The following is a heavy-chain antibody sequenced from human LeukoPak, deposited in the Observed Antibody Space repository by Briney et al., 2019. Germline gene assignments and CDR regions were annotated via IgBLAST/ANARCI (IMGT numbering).Heavy chain of an antibody. J-gene: IGHJ4*02. CDR2: INWNGGST. Sequence: PGGSLRLSCAASGFTFDDYGMSWVRQAPGKGLEWVSGINWNGGSTGCADSVKGRFTISRDNAKNSLYLQMNSLRAEDTALYHCARVTRYYGSGSYYRPEDTGYYFDYWGQGTLVTVSS. V-gene: IGHV3-20*01. CDR1: GFTFDDYG. D-gene: IGHD3-10*01. CDR3: ARVTRYYGSGSYYRPEDTGYYFDY.